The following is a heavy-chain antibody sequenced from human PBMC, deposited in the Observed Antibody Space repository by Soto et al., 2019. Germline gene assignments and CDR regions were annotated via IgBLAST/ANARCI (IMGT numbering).Heavy chain of an antibody. CDR2: IYYSGSI. Sequence: PSETLSLTFTVSGGSISGYYWSWIRQPPGKGLEWIGYIYYSGSINYNPSLKSRVTISVDTSNNQFSLKLSSVTAADTAVYYCARAYYDRSGYAVDPWGQGTLVTVSS. V-gene: IGHV4-59*08. D-gene: IGHD3-22*01. J-gene: IGHJ5*02. CDR3: ARAYYDRSGYAVDP. CDR1: GGSISGYY.